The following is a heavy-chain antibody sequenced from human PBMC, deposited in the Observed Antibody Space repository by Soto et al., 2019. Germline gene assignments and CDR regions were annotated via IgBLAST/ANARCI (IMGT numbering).Heavy chain of an antibody. Sequence: ASVKVSCKASGYTFTSYGISWVRQAPGQGLEWMGWISAYNGNTNYAQKLQGRVTMTTDTSTSTAYMELRSLRSDDTAVYYCARVRRGYSGYDYYRFDPWGQGTLVTVSS. V-gene: IGHV1-18*01. J-gene: IGHJ5*02. CDR3: ARVRRGYSGYDYYRFDP. D-gene: IGHD5-12*01. CDR1: GYTFTSYG. CDR2: ISAYNGNT.